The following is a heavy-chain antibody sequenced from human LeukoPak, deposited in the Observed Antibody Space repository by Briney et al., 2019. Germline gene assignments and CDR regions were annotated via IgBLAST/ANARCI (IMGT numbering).Heavy chain of an antibody. CDR3: ARGRGRYYFDY. D-gene: IGHD3-16*01. CDR2: INHSGST. J-gene: IGHJ4*02. V-gene: IGHV4-34*01. Sequence: SETPSLTCAVYGGSFSGYYWSWIRQPPGKGLEWIGEINHSGSTNYNPSLKSRVTISVDTSKNQFSLKLSSVTAADTAVYYCARGRGRYYFDYWGQGTLVTVSS. CDR1: GGSFSGYY.